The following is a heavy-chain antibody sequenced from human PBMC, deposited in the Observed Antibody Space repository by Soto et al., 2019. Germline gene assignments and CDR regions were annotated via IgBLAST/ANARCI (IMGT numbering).Heavy chain of an antibody. Sequence: ASVKVSCKASGYTFTSYDINWVRQATGQGLEWMGWMNPNGGNTGYAQKFQGRVTMTRNTSISTAYMELSSLRSEDTAVYYCASNYGDYVLGDYYYMDVWGKGTTVTVSS. CDR1: GYTFTSYD. V-gene: IGHV1-8*01. CDR3: ASNYGDYVLGDYYYMDV. J-gene: IGHJ6*03. CDR2: MNPNGGNT. D-gene: IGHD4-17*01.